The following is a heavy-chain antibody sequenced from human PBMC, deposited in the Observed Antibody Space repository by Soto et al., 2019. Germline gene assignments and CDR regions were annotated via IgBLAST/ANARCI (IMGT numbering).Heavy chain of an antibody. V-gene: IGHV3-30*18. CDR3: AKDKDSQDIVLMVYAGHFDY. Sequence: QVQLVESGGGVVQPGRSLRLSCAASGFTFSSYGMHWVRQAPGKGLEWVAVISYDGSNKYYADSVKGRFTISRDNSKNTLYLQMNSLRAEDTAVYYCAKDKDSQDIVLMVYAGHFDYWGQGTLVTVSS. CDR2: ISYDGSNK. J-gene: IGHJ4*02. CDR1: GFTFSSYG. D-gene: IGHD2-8*01.